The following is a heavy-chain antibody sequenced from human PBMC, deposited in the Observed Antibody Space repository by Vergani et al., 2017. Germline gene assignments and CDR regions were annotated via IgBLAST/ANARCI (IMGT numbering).Heavy chain of an antibody. V-gene: IGHV3-30-3*01. CDR1: GFTFGDYA. CDR3: ASDFGADRRGFDY. D-gene: IGHD1-14*01. Sequence: VQLVESGGGLVQPGRSLRLSCTASGFTFGDYAMSWFRQAPGKGLEWVAVISYDGSNKDYADSVKGRFTISRDNSKNTLYLQMNSLRAEDTAVYYCASDFGADRRGFDYWGQGTLVTVSS. CDR2: ISYDGSNK. J-gene: IGHJ4*02.